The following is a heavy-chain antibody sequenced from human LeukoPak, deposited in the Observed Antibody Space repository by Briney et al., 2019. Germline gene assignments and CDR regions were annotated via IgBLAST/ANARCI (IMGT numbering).Heavy chain of an antibody. D-gene: IGHD3-22*01. V-gene: IGHV4-39*07. CDR1: GGSISSSSYY. CDR3: ASKRPNYYDGSGYYYA. CDR2: IYYSGST. Sequence: PSGTLSLTCTVSGGSISSSSYYWGWIRQPPGKGLEWIGSIYYSGSTYYNPSLKSRVTISVDTSKNQFSLKLSSVTAADTALYYCASKRPNYYDGSGYYYAWGQGTLVTVFS. J-gene: IGHJ4*02.